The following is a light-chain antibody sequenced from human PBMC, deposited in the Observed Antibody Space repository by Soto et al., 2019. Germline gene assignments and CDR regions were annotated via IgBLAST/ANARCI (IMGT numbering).Light chain of an antibody. J-gene: IGKJ1*01. CDR1: QSVSSN. Sequence: EIGVTQSPATLSVSPGERATLSCRASQSVSSNLAWYQQKPGQPPRLLIHGASTRATGIPARFSASGSGTDFTLTINRLEPEDFALYYCQQYGSSPPTFAQGTKVDI. CDR3: QQYGSSPPT. V-gene: IGKV3-20*01. CDR2: GAS.